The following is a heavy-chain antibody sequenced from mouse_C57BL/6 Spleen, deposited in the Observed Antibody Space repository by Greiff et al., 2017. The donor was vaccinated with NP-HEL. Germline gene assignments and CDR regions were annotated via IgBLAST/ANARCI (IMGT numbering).Heavy chain of an antibody. V-gene: IGHV1-85*01. CDR3: ARRGVTAGDYYAMDY. CDR2: IYPRDGST. J-gene: IGHJ4*01. CDR1: GYTFTSYD. D-gene: IGHD2-2*01. Sequence: QVQLKQSGPELVKPGASVKLSCKASGYTFTSYDINWVQQRPGQGLEWIGWIYPRDGSTKYNEKFKGKATLTVDTSSSTAYMELHSLTSEDSAVYFCARRGVTAGDYYAMDYWGQGTSVTVSS.